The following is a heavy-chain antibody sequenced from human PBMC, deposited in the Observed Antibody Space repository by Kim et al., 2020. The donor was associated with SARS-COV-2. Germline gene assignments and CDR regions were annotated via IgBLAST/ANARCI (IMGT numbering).Heavy chain of an antibody. V-gene: IGHV3-13*01. J-gene: IGHJ6*02. Sequence: GCLRARFTISRKNAKNSLYLQMNSLTVGDTAVYYCVRDLSGSTYYYGMDVWGQGTTVTVSS. CDR3: VRDLSGSTYYYGMDV. D-gene: IGHD1-26*01.